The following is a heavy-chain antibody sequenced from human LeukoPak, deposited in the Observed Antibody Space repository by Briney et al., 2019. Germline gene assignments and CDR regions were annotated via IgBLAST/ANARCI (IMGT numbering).Heavy chain of an antibody. J-gene: IGHJ4*02. V-gene: IGHV3-33*01. D-gene: IGHD3-10*01. CDR2: IWYDGSNK. CDR1: GFTFSSYG. CDR3: ARETFGEFAYYFDY. Sequence: GGSLRLSCAASGFTFSSYGMHWVRQAPGKGLEWVAVIWYDGSNKYYADSVKGRFTISRDNSKNTPYLQMNSLRAEDTAVYYCARETFGEFAYYFDYWGQGTLVTVSS.